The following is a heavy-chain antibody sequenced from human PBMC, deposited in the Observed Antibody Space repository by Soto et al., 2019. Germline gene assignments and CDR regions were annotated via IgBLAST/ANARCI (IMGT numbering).Heavy chain of an antibody. Sequence: QVQLQQWGAGLLKPSETLSLNCAVTGGSLSGYYWSWIRQPPGKGLEWIGEVKDGGHTNYIPSLWARVTLSSDPADPQFSLRLHSVTAAHTGVYYCARGLHGVVATHWGQGSLVSVSS. CDR2: VKDGGHT. J-gene: IGHJ4*02. D-gene: IGHD5-12*01. CDR1: GGSLSGYY. V-gene: IGHV4-34*01. CDR3: ARGLHGVVATH.